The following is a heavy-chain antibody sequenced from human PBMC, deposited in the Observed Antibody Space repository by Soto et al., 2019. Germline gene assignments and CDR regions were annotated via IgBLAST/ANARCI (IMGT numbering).Heavy chain of an antibody. CDR3: ARGEADCSSTSCYRVFDY. V-gene: IGHV4-31*03. J-gene: IGHJ4*02. CDR1: GGSISSGGYY. D-gene: IGHD2-2*01. CDR2: IYYSGST. Sequence: QVQLQVSGPGLVKPSQTLSLACTVSGGSISSGGYYWSWIRQHPGKGLEWIGYIYYSGSTYYNPSLKSRVTISVDTSKNQFSLKLSSVTAADTAVYYCARGEADCSSTSCYRVFDYWGQGTLVTVSS.